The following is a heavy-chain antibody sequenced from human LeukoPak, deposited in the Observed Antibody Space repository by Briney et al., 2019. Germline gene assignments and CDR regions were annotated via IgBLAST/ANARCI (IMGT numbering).Heavy chain of an antibody. Sequence: SETLSLTCNVSGGSISSYYWNWIRQPPGKGLEWIGYIYYSGSTNYNPSLKSRVTISVDTSKNQFSLKLSSVTAADTAVYYCARELGGSYSSFDYWGQGTLVTVSS. J-gene: IGHJ4*02. CDR1: GGSISSYY. CDR3: ARELGGSYSSFDY. CDR2: IYYSGST. V-gene: IGHV4-59*01. D-gene: IGHD1-26*01.